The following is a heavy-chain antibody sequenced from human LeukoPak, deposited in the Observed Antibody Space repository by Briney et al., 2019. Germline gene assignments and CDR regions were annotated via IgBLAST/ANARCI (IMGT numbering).Heavy chain of an antibody. Sequence: NSSETLSLTCSVSGDSISLSFYYWGWIRQPPGKGLEWIGSIYYSGSTYYNPSLKSRVTISVDTSKNQFSLKLSSVTAADTAVYYCARHGQRWPFTGYTDVWGKGTTVTISS. J-gene: IGHJ6*03. CDR2: IYYSGST. CDR1: GDSISLSFYY. CDR3: ARHGQRWPFTGYTDV. D-gene: IGHD4-23*01. V-gene: IGHV4-39*01.